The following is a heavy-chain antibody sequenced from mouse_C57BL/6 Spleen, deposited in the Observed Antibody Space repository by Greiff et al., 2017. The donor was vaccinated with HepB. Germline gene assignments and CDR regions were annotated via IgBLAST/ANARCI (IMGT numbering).Heavy chain of an antibody. J-gene: IGHJ3*01. CDR1: GYSFTGYF. V-gene: IGHV1-20*01. CDR2: INPYNGDT. Sequence: EVNVVESGPELVKPGDSVKISCKASGYSFTGYFMNWVMQSHGKSLEWIGRINPYNGDTFYNQKFKGKATLTVDKSSSTAHMELRSLTSEDSAVYYCAREGLYYDYDGWFAYWGQGTLVTVSA. D-gene: IGHD2-4*01. CDR3: AREGLYYDYDGWFAY.